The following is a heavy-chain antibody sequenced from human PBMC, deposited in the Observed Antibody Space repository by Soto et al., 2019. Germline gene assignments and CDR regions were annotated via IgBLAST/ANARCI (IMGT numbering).Heavy chain of an antibody. CDR2: IYYSGST. CDR3: ARGYSSGDYFDY. V-gene: IGHV4-39*01. CDR1: GGSISSSSYY. Sequence: SETLSLTCTVSGGSISSSSYYWGWIRQPPGKGLEWIGSIYYSGSTYYNPSLKSRVTISVDTSKNQFSLKLSSVTAADTAVYYCARGYSSGDYFDYWGQGPLVTVSS. J-gene: IGHJ4*02. D-gene: IGHD5-18*01.